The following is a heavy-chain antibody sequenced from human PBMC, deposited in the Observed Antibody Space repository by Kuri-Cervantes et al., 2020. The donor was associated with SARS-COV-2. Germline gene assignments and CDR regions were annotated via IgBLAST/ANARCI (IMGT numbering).Heavy chain of an antibody. CDR2: ISSRGDST. Sequence: GESLKISCAASGFTFSSYAMGWVRQAPGKGLEWVSSISSRGDSTYYADSVKGRFTISRDNSKNTLYLQMNSLRAEDTAVYYCAKDVGYFGGMDVWGQGTTVTVSS. J-gene: IGHJ6*02. CDR1: GFTFSSYA. D-gene: IGHD3-9*01. V-gene: IGHV3-23*01. CDR3: AKDVGYFGGMDV.